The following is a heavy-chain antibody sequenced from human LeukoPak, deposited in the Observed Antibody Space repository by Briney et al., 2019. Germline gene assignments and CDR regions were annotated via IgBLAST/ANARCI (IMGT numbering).Heavy chain of an antibody. CDR1: GFTFSSYW. J-gene: IGHJ4*02. CDR2: INSDGSST. Sequence: GGSLRLSCAAPGFTFSSYWMHWVRQAPGKGLVWVSRINSDGSSTSYADSVKGRFTISRDNAKNTLYLQMNSLRAEDTAVYYCARVEGSSSSFVRYWGQGTLVTVSS. CDR3: ARVEGSSSSFVRY. V-gene: IGHV3-74*01. D-gene: IGHD6-6*01.